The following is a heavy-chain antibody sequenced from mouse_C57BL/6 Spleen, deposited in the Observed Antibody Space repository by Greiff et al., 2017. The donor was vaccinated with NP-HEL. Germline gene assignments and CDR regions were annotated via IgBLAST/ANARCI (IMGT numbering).Heavy chain of an antibody. Sequence: QVQLQQPGAELVRPGSSVKLSCKASGYTFTSYWMHWVKQRPIQGLEWIGNIDPSDSETPYNQKFKDKATLTVDKSSSTAYIQLSSLTSEVSAVYYGAERDGSSIWYFDVWGTGTTVTVSS. CDR2: IDPSDSET. CDR1: GYTFTSYW. V-gene: IGHV1-52*01. J-gene: IGHJ1*03. D-gene: IGHD1-1*01. CDR3: AERDGSSIWYFDV.